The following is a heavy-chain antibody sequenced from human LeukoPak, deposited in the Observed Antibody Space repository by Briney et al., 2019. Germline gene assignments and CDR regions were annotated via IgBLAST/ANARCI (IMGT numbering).Heavy chain of an antibody. J-gene: IGHJ3*02. CDR2: ISGYNGHT. Sequence: ASVKVSCKTSGYSFTSFYIHWVRQAPGQGLKWMGWISGYNGHTNYAQRLQGRVTMTTDTSTSTAYMELRSLRSDDTALYYCARDGHDILTGYYKGAFDIWGQGTMVTVSS. CDR3: ARDGHDILTGYYKGAFDI. CDR1: GYSFTSFY. V-gene: IGHV1-18*04. D-gene: IGHD3-9*01.